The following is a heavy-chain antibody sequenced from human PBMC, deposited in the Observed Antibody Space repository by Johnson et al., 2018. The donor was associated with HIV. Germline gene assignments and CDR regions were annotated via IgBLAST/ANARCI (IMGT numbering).Heavy chain of an antibody. J-gene: IGHJ3*01. CDR1: DFSVSSNY. CDR2: IYSGGST. CDR3: ARARVWEYAFDL. Sequence: VQLVESGGGLIQPGGSLRLSCAASDFSVSSNYMSWVRQAPGKGLEWVSVIYSGGSTYYADSVKGRFTISRDSSKNSLFLQMNSLRAEETAVYYCARARVWEYAFDLWGQGTMVTVSS. D-gene: IGHD1-26*01. V-gene: IGHV3-66*03.